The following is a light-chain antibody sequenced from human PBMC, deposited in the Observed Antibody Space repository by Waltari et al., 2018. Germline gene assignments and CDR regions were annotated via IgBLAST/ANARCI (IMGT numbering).Light chain of an antibody. Sequence: EIVLPQSPGTLSLSPGERATLACSASQSISKYLAWYQQKPGQAPRPLIYHASSRAAGIPDRFSGSGSGTDFSLSISRLEPEDFAVYYCQHYESLPVTFGQGTKVEIK. J-gene: IGKJ1*01. CDR2: HAS. CDR1: QSISKY. V-gene: IGKV3-20*01. CDR3: QHYESLPVT.